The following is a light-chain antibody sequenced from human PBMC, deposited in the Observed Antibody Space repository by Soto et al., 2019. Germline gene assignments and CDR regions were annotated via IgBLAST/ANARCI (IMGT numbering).Light chain of an antibody. CDR1: QSISSW. Sequence: IQKTQSPSTLSASLGVSVTTTGGASQSISSWLAWYQQKPGKAPKLLIYDASSLESGVPSRFSGSGSGTEFTLTISSLQPDDFATYYCQQYNSYSRTFGQGSKVDIK. J-gene: IGKJ1*01. CDR2: DAS. V-gene: IGKV1-5*01. CDR3: QQYNSYSRT.